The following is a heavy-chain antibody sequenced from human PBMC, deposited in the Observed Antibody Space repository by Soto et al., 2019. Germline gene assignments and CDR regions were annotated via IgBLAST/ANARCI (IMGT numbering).Heavy chain of an antibody. CDR3: ARDGFSYASGSYSFDY. J-gene: IGHJ4*02. V-gene: IGHV1-46*01. Sequence: ASVKVSCKASGYTFTSYYMHWVRQAPGQGLEWMGIINPSGGSTSYAQKFQGRVTMTRDTSTITVYMDLISLRSDDTAVYYCARDGFSYASGSYSFDYWGQGTLVTVSS. CDR1: GYTFTSYY. CDR2: INPSGGST. D-gene: IGHD3-10*01.